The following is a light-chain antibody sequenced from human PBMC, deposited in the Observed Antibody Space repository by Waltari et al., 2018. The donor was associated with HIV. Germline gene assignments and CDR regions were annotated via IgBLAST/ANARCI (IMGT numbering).Light chain of an antibody. CDR2: KDT. J-gene: IGLJ2*01. CDR3: QSVDDGGTHVV. V-gene: IGLV3-25*03. CDR1: ALPTRY. Sequence: SSELTPPPSVSVSPGQTAEITCSGYALPTRYSYWSGQKTGQAPVMVIYKDTKRPSGIPQRLSGSTSGTKVTLTISGVRAEDEADYYCQSVDDGGTHVVFGGGTKLTVL.